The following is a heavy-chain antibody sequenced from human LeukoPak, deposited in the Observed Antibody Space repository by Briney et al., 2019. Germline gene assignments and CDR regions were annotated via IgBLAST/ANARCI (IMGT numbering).Heavy chain of an antibody. D-gene: IGHD1-7*01. Sequence: PSETLSLTCAVYGESFSGYFWNWIRQPPGKGLEWIGEINHSGSTSNHNPSLKSRVTMSVDTSRNQFSLKLSSVTAADTAVYYCARESMGTTSFDHWGQGTLVTVSS. CDR3: ARESMGTTSFDH. J-gene: IGHJ4*02. CDR2: INHSGSTS. V-gene: IGHV4-34*01. CDR1: GESFSGYF.